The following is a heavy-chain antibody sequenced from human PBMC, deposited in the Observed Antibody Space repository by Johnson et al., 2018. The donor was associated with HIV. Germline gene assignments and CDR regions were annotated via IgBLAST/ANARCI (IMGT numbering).Heavy chain of an antibody. D-gene: IGHD3-22*01. Sequence: EKLVESGGGLVQPGGSLRLSCAVSGYSVTGYNMNWVRQAPVKGLEWVSVIYSGGSTYYADSVKGRFTISRDNSKKTLYLQMNTLRPEDTAVYYCAKDYKNYYDSSGYETGTFDIWGQGTMVTVSS. J-gene: IGHJ3*02. V-gene: IGHV3-66*01. CDR3: AKDYKNYYDSSGYETGTFDI. CDR2: IYSGGST. CDR1: GYSVTGYN.